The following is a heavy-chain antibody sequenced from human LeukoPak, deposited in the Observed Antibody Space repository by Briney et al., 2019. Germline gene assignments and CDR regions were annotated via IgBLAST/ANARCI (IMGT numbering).Heavy chain of an antibody. CDR1: GFTFDDYA. J-gene: IGHJ4*02. CDR2: ISGDGGST. Sequence: GGSLILSCAASGFTFDDYAMHWVRQAPGKGLEWVSLISGDGGSTYYADSVKGRFTISRDNSKNSLYLQMNSLRTEDTALYYCAKDKRYSGCDPFDYWGQGTLVTVSS. CDR3: AKDKRYSGCDPFDY. V-gene: IGHV3-43*02. D-gene: IGHD5-12*01.